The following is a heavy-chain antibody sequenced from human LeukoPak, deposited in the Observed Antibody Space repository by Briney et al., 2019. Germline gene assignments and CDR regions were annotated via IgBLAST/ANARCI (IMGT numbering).Heavy chain of an antibody. Sequence: GGSLRLSCAGSGFTFDDYAMHWVRQVPGKGLEWVSLISWDGGQTFYADSVKGRFTISRDNSESSLYLQMNSLRAEDTAIYYCARQSSGIAATDKIDYWGQGALVTVSS. V-gene: IGHV3-43D*03. CDR3: ARQSSGIAATDKIDY. CDR1: GFTFDDYA. CDR2: ISWDGGQT. D-gene: IGHD6-13*01. J-gene: IGHJ4*02.